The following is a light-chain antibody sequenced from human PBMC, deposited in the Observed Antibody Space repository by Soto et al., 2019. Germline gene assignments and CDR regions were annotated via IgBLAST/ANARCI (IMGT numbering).Light chain of an antibody. Sequence: ETVMTQSPATLSVSPGERATLSCRASQSISNNLAWYQQKPGQAPRLIMFRTSTRATGVPARFSGSGSGTEFTLTISRLEPEDFAVYYCQQYGSSGTFGQGTKVDIK. J-gene: IGKJ1*01. CDR1: QSISNN. V-gene: IGKV3-15*01. CDR3: QQYGSSGT. CDR2: RTS.